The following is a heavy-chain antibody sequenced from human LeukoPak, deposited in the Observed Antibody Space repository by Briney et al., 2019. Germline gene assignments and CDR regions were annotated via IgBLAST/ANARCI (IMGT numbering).Heavy chain of an antibody. CDR1: GFTFGDYA. V-gene: IGHV3-49*04. CDR2: IRSKAYGGTT. D-gene: IGHD2-15*01. Sequence: GGSLRPSCTASGFTFGDYAMSWVRQAPGKGLEWVGFIRSKAYGGTTEYAASVKGRFTISRDDSKSIAYLQMNSLKTEDTAVYYCTRDYCSGGSCYSGFDPRGQGTLVTVSS. J-gene: IGHJ5*02. CDR3: TRDYCSGGSCYSGFDP.